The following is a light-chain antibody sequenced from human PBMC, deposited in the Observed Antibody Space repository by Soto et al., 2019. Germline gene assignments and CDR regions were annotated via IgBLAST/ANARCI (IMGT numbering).Light chain of an antibody. V-gene: IGLV2-8*01. J-gene: IGLJ2*01. CDR2: EVS. Sequence: QSVLTQPPSASGSPGQSVTISCTGTSSDVGGYNYVSWYQQHPGKAPKLMIYEVSKRPSGVPDRFSGSKSGNTASLTVSGHQAEDEADYYCSSYAGSNRGVFGGGTQLTVL. CDR1: SSDVGGYNY. CDR3: SSYAGSNRGV.